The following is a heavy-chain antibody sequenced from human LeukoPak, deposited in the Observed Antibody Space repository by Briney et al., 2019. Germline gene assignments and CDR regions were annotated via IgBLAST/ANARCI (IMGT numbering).Heavy chain of an antibody. CDR1: GFTFSSYS. D-gene: IGHD5-12*01. J-gene: IGHJ4*02. Sequence: PGGSLKLSCAASGFTFSSYSMNWVRQAPGKGLEWVAFIRYDGSNKYYEDSVKGRFTISRDNSKNTLYLQMNSLGAEDTAVYYCAREGGYDYGFDYWGQGTLVTVSS. CDR2: IRYDGSNK. CDR3: AREGGYDYGFDY. V-gene: IGHV3-30*02.